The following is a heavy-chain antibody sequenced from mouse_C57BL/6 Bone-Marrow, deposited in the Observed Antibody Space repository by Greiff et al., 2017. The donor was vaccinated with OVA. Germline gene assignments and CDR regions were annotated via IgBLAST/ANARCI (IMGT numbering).Heavy chain of an antibody. V-gene: IGHV5-6*01. CDR3: ARHLGFHWYFDV. D-gene: IGHD4-1*01. CDR2: ISSGGSYT. CDR1: GFTFSSYG. J-gene: IGHJ1*03. Sequence: EVKLMESGGDLVKPGGSLKLSCAASGFTFSSYGMSWVRQTPDKRLEWVATISSGGSYTYYPDSVKGRFTISRDNAKNTLYLQMSSLKSEDTAMYYCARHLGFHWYFDVWGTGTTVTVSS.